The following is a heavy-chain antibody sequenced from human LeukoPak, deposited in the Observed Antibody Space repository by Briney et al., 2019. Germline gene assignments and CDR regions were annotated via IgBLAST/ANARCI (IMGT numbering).Heavy chain of an antibody. CDR2: ISSNGGGT. Sequence: GGSLRLSCSASEFTFSSYAMHWVRQAPGKGLEYVSAISSNGGGTYYADSVKGRFTISRDNSKNTLYLQMSSLRAEDTAVYYCVKDHQTVTRGYFDYWGQGTLVTVSS. CDR3: VKDHQTVTRGYFDY. J-gene: IGHJ4*02. D-gene: IGHD4-17*01. CDR1: EFTFSSYA. V-gene: IGHV3-64D*09.